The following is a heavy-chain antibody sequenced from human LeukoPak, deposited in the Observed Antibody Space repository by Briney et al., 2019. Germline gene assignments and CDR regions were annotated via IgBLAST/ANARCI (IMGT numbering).Heavy chain of an antibody. V-gene: IGHV1-18*01. CDR2: ISTYSVNT. CDR1: GYTFTNYG. J-gene: IGHJ4*02. CDR3: AREQDGSGSYYNDY. D-gene: IGHD3-10*01. Sequence: ASVKVSCKASGYTFTNYGFSWVLQAPGHGLECMGWISTYSVNTNYAQKLQGRVTMTTDTSTSTAYMELRSLRSDDTAVYYCAREQDGSGSYYNDYWGQGTLVTVSS.